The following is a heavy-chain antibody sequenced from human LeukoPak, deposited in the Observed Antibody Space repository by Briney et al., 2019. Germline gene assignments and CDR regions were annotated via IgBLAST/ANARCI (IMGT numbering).Heavy chain of an antibody. J-gene: IGHJ4*02. CDR1: GFTFSSYG. CDR2: IRYDGSNK. Sequence: GSLRLSCAASGFTFSSYGMHWVRQAPGKGLEWVAFIRYDGSNKYYVDSVKGRFTISRDNAKNSLYLQMNSLRAEDTALYYCAKDRGYSGYGGYFDYWGQGTLVTVSS. D-gene: IGHD5-12*01. CDR3: AKDRGYSGYGGYFDY. V-gene: IGHV3-30*02.